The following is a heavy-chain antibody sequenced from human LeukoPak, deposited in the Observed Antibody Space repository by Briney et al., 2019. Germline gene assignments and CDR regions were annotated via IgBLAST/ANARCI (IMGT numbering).Heavy chain of an antibody. CDR2: IYPRDGST. J-gene: IGHJ4*02. V-gene: IGHV1-46*01. CDR1: GYTFTNNY. Sequence: GASVKVSCTASGYTFTNNYLHWVRQAPGQGLEWMGMIYPRDGSTSYAQNFQGRVTVTRDTSTTTVHMEPRGLRSEDTAVYYCARDQEGFDYWGQGTVVTVSS. CDR3: ARDQEGFDY.